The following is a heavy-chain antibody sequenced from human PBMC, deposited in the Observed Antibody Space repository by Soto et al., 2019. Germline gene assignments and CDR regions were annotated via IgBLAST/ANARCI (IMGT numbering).Heavy chain of an antibody. D-gene: IGHD1-26*01. V-gene: IGHV3-53*01. Sequence: VGSLRLSCAASWFTVSSYYMSWVRQAPGKGLEWVSVVYSTGSTYYADSVKGRFTISRDISKNMIYLQMDSLRAEDTAVYYCAREGMGFGYWGQGTLVTVSS. J-gene: IGHJ4*02. CDR1: WFTVSSYY. CDR2: VYSTGST. CDR3: AREGMGFGY.